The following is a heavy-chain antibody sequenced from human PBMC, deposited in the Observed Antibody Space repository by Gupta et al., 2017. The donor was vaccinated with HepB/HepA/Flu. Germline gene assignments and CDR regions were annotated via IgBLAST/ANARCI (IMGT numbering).Heavy chain of an antibody. V-gene: IGHV3-30-3*01. CDR1: GFTFHIYA. D-gene: IGHD6-19*01. Sequence: QVQLVESGGGVVQPGRSLRLSCPASGFTFHIYAVHWVRRAPGKGLEWVAVISNDGTNKYHADSVKGRFTISRDNSKNTLFLQINSLRPEDTAVYYCARDGGQWGWGYYFDYWGQGTLVTGAS. CDR3: ARDGGQWGWGYYFDY. CDR2: ISNDGTNK. J-gene: IGHJ4*02.